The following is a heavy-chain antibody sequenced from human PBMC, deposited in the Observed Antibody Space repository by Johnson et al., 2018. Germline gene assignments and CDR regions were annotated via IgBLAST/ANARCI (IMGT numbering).Heavy chain of an antibody. Sequence: QVQLVESGGGVVQPGRSLRLSCASSGFTFSSYAMHWVRQAPGKGLEWVAVISYDGSNNYFADSVKGRFTISRDYSKNPIYLYMSRLRAEDKAVYYCARDLIAGASDVWGQGTTVTVAS. D-gene: IGHD3-22*01. V-gene: IGHV3-30*03. J-gene: IGHJ6*02. CDR3: ARDLIAGASDV. CDR2: ISYDGSNN. CDR1: GFTFSSYA.